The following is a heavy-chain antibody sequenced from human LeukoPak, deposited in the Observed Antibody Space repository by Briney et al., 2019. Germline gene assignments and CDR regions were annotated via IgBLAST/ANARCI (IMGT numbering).Heavy chain of an antibody. Sequence: GGSLRLSCAASGFTISSYAMSWVRQAPGKGLEWVSAISGSGGSTYYADSVKGRFTISRDNSKNTLYLQMNSLRAEDTAVYYCAKYDRIVVVPAAIDYWGQGTLVTVSS. CDR3: AKYDRIVVVPAAIDY. CDR1: GFTISSYA. CDR2: ISGSGGST. V-gene: IGHV3-23*01. J-gene: IGHJ4*02. D-gene: IGHD2-2*01.